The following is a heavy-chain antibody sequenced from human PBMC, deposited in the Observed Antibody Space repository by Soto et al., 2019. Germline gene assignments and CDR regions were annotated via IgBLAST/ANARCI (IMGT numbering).Heavy chain of an antibody. D-gene: IGHD3-16*01. CDR1: GFTFSSYA. J-gene: IGHJ4*02. Sequence: PGGSLRLSCAASGFTFSSYAMSWVRQAPGKGLEWVSAISGSGGSTYYADSVKGRFTISGDNSKNTLYLQMNSLRAEDTAVYYCVKVMSRRPPNSLDYWGKATLVTLSS. CDR3: VKVMSRRPPNSLDY. V-gene: IGHV3-23*01. CDR2: ISGSGGST.